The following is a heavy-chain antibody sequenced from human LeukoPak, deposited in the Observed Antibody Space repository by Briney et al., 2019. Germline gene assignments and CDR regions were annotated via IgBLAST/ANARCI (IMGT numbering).Heavy chain of an antibody. CDR3: ARVSRLLRTLDY. CDR2: IYPRDGST. Sequence: ASVKVSCKASGYTFTSNYIHWVRQAPGQGLEWMGMIYPRDGSTSYAQKFQGRVTITRDTSASTAYMELSSLRSEDTAVYYCARVSRLLRTLDYWGQGTLVTVSS. D-gene: IGHD3-22*01. J-gene: IGHJ4*02. CDR1: GYTFTSNY. V-gene: IGHV1-46*01.